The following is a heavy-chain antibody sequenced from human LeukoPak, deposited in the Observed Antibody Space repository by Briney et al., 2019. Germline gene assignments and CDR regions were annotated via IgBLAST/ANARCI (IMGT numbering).Heavy chain of an antibody. D-gene: IGHD2-2*01. J-gene: IGHJ6*02. CDR2: IKQDGSEK. CDR3: AKAPRGCSSTSCYLYYYYYGMDV. CDR1: GFTFSSYW. Sequence: GALRLSCAASGFTFSSYWMSWLRQAPGKGLEWVANIKQDGSEKYYVDSVKGRFTISRDNSKNTLYLQMNSLRAEDTAVYYCAKAPRGCSSTSCYLYYYYYGMDVWGQGTTVTVSS. V-gene: IGHV3-7*01.